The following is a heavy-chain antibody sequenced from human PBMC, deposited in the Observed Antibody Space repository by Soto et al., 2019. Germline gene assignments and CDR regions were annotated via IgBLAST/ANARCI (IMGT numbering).Heavy chain of an antibody. Sequence: SETLSLTCAVYGGSFSGYYWSWIHQPPGKGLEWIGEINHSGSTNYNPSLKSRVTISVDTSKNQFSLKLSSVTAADTAVYYCARKMGTNCDVWRRNLFDPRGQGTLVPVSP. CDR3: ARKMGTNCDVWRRNLFDP. CDR1: GGSFSGYY. J-gene: IGHJ5*02. CDR2: INHSGST. V-gene: IGHV4-34*01. D-gene: IGHD3-3*01.